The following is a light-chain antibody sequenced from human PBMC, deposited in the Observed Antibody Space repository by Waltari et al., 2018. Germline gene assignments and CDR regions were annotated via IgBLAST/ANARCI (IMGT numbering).Light chain of an antibody. CDR2: EVT. Sequence: QSALTQPPSASGSLGQSITISCPGISTAVDGYAPVFWYQQHPGKAPNLLIYEVTKRPSGVPDRFSDSKSDNTASLAVSGLQAEDEADYYCSSYAGGSSLMFGGGTKLTVL. V-gene: IGLV2-8*01. CDR3: SSYAGGSSLM. J-gene: IGLJ3*02. CDR1: STAVDGYAP.